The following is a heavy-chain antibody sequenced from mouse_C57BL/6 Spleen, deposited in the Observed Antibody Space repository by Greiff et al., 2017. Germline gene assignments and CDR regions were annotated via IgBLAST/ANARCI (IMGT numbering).Heavy chain of an antibody. J-gene: IGHJ3*01. CDR3: TPDGTGGGAWLAY. Sequence: LQESGAELVRPGASVKLSCTASGFNIKDYYMHWVKQRPEQGLEWIGMIDPEDGDTEYAPKFPGKATMTEDTSSNTAYLQLSSLTSEDTAVYYGTPDGTGGGAWLAYWGQGTLVTVSA. CDR2: IDPEDGDT. V-gene: IGHV14-1*01. D-gene: IGHD1-1*01. CDR1: GFNIKDYY.